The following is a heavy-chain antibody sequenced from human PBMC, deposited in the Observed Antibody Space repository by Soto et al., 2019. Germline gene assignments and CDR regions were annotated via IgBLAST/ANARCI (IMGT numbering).Heavy chain of an antibody. D-gene: IGHD4-17*01. Sequence: GGSLRLSCAASGFTFSSYSMNWVRQAPGKGLEWVSSISSSSSYIYYADSVKGRFTISRDNAKNSLYLQMNSLRAEDTAVYYCARDPLDYGGNYYFDYWGQGTLVTVSS. CDR1: GFTFSSYS. J-gene: IGHJ4*02. CDR2: ISSSSSYI. CDR3: ARDPLDYGGNYYFDY. V-gene: IGHV3-21*01.